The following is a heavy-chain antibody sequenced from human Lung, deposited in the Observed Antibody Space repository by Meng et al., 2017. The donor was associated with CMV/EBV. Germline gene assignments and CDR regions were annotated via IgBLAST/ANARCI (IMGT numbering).Heavy chain of an antibody. J-gene: IGHJ5*02. D-gene: IGHD3-10*01. CDR3: AREEGIGGFDP. Sequence: QVQLQDAGPGLVKPSETLSLTCTVSGGSISSYYWSWIRQPPGKGLEWIGYIYYSGSTNYNPSLKSRVTISVDTSKNQFSLKLSSVTAADTAVYYCAREEGIGGFDPWGQGTLVTVFS. CDR1: GGSISSYY. CDR2: IYYSGST. V-gene: IGHV4-59*01.